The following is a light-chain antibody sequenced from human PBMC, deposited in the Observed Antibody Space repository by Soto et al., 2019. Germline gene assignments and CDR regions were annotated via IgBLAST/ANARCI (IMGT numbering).Light chain of an antibody. CDR1: QNINSY. V-gene: IGKV3-11*01. J-gene: IGKJ3*01. CDR3: QHRVTFT. Sequence: EIVLTQSPATLSLSPGERATLSCRASQNINSYLAWYQQKPGQAPRLLIHDASYRATGIPARFSGSGSGTDFTLTISSLEPEDFAVYYCQHRVTFTFGPGTKVDI. CDR2: DAS.